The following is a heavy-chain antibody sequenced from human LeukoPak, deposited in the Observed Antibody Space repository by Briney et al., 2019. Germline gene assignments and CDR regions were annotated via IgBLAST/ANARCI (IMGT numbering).Heavy chain of an antibody. V-gene: IGHV3-7*03. CDR3: ARDNGLLILYYYYYGMDV. J-gene: IGHJ6*02. CDR2: IKQDGSEK. CDR1: GFTFSSYW. D-gene: IGHD3-22*01. Sequence: GGSLRLSCAASGFTFSSYWMSWVRQAPGKGLEWVANIKQDGSEKYYVDSVKGRLTISRDNAKNSLYLQMNSLRAEDTAVYYCARDNGLLILYYYYYGMDVWGQGTTVTVSS.